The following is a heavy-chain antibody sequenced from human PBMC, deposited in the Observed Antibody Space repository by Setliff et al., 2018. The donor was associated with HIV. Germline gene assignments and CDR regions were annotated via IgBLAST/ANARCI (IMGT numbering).Heavy chain of an antibody. CDR3: ARAPTLFGVEYYYYFGMGV. CDR2: INPHSGDT. D-gene: IGHD3-3*01. CDR1: GYTFTGYY. J-gene: IGHJ6*02. Sequence: GASVKVSCKASGYTFTGYYMHWVRQAPGQGLEWMGWINPHSGDTNYAQKFQDRVTMTRDTSVNIAYMQLSRLRSDDTAVYYCARAPTLFGVEYYYYFGMGVWGQGTTVTVSS. V-gene: IGHV1-2*02.